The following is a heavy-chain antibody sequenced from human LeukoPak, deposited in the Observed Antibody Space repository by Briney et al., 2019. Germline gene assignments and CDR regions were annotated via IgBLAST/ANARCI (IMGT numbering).Heavy chain of an antibody. Sequence: GGSLRLSCEASGFTFSSYEMNWVCQAPGKGLEWVSYISSRGTTIYDADSVRGRFTISRDNAKNSLYLQMNSLRAEDTALYYCAKDFHRLGEFDAFDIWGQGTMVTVSS. CDR3: AKDFHRLGEFDAFDI. CDR2: ISSRGTTI. J-gene: IGHJ3*02. V-gene: IGHV3-48*03. D-gene: IGHD3-16*01. CDR1: GFTFSSYE.